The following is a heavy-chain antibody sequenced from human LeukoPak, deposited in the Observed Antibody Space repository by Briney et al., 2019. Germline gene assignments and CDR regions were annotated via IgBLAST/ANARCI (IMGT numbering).Heavy chain of an antibody. J-gene: IGHJ5*02. CDR2: IYYSGST. V-gene: IGHV4-59*01. CDR1: GGSISSYY. CDR3: ARGGDYYGSWFGGNTNWFDP. D-gene: IGHD3-10*01. Sequence: SETLSLTCTVSGGSISSYYWSWIRQPPGKGLEWIGYIYYSGSTNYNPSLKSRVTISVDTSKNQFSLKLSSVTAADTAVYYCARGGDYYGSWFGGNTNWFDPWGQGTLVTVSS.